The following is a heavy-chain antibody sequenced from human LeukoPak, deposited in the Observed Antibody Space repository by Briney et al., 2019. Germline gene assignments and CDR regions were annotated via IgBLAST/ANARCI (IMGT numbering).Heavy chain of an antibody. J-gene: IGHJ4*02. CDR1: GFTFSSYS. V-gene: IGHV3-48*01. CDR3: AKDEDY. CDR2: ISSSSSTI. Sequence: GGSLRLSYAASGFTFSSYSMNWVRQAPGKGLEWISYISSSSSTIYYADSVKGRFTISRDNSKNTLYLQMNSLRAEDTAVYYCAKDEDYWGQGTLVTVSS.